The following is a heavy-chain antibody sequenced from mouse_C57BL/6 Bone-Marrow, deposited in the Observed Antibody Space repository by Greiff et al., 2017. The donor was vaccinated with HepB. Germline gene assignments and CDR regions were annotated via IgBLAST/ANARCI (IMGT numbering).Heavy chain of an antibody. J-gene: IGHJ2*01. V-gene: IGHV6-6*01. CDR2: IRNKANNHAT. CDR1: GFTFSDAW. D-gene: IGHD1-1*01. Sequence: EVKLEESGGGLVQPGGSMKLSCAASGFTFSDAWMDWVRQSPEKGLEWVAEIRNKANNHATYYAESVKGRFTISRDDSKSRVYLQMNSLRAEDTDIYYCTGLFTPGSSYVNYWGQGTTLTVSS. CDR3: TGLFTPGSSYVNY.